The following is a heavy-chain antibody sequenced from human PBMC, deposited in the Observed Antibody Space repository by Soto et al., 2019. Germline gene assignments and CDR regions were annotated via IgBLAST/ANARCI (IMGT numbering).Heavy chain of an antibody. CDR2: ISISSSTI. J-gene: IGHJ5*02. CDR3: ARDNGIEGSFEP. Sequence: VGSLRLSCAASGFTFSSYSMNCVRQAPGKGLEWVSYISISSSTIYYADSVKGRFTIYRDDAKNSLYLQMNSLRDEDTSVYYCARDNGIEGSFEPWGQGTMVNVSS. CDR1: GFTFSSYS. V-gene: IGHV3-48*02.